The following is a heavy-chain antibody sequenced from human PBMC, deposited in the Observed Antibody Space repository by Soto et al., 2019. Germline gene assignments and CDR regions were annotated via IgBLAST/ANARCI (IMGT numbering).Heavy chain of an antibody. J-gene: IGHJ6*01. CDR3: ARDPYCTSTSCYEGGMDV. CDR2: INPNSGGT. CDR1: GYPFTGYY. D-gene: IGHD2-2*01. Sequence: ASVKVSCKAYGYPFTGYYMHLVRQAPGQGLEWMGWINPNSGGTNYAQQFQGWVTMTRDTSISTAYMELSRLRSDDTAVYYCARDPYCTSTSCYEGGMDVWGQGTTVTVSS. V-gene: IGHV1-2*04.